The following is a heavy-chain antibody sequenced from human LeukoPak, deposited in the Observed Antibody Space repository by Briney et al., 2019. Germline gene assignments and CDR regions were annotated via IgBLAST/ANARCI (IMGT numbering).Heavy chain of an antibody. CDR1: GFTFSNFW. V-gene: IGHV3-7*01. J-gene: IGHJ4*02. Sequence: GGSLRLSCSASGFTFSNFWMSWVRQAPGKGLEWVANIKQDGSETYYVDSVKGRFTISRDNAKNSLYLRMSSLRGDDTALYYCASEDNNGSSAYWGQGTLVTV. CDR2: IKQDGSET. D-gene: IGHD3-22*01. CDR3: ASEDNNGSSAY.